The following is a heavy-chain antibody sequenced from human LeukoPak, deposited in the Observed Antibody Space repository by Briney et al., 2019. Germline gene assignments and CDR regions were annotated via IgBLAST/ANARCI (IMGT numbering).Heavy chain of an antibody. V-gene: IGHV3-30*04. CDR2: ISYDGSNK. D-gene: IGHD3-9*01. Sequence: PGGSLRLSCAASGFTFSSYAMHWVRQAPGKGLEWVAVISYDGSNKYYADSVKGRFTISRDNAKNSLYLQMNSLRAEDTAVYYCARESGYPTSTPEYFQHWGQGTLVTVSS. CDR1: GFTFSSYA. J-gene: IGHJ1*01. CDR3: ARESGYPTSTPEYFQH.